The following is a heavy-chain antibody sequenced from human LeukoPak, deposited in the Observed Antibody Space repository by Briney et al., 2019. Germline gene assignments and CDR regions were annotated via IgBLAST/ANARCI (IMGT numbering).Heavy chain of an antibody. Sequence: GASVKVSCKASGYTFTDSYMHWVRQAPGQGLEWMGWINPKIGDTKYAQKFQGRVTMTRDTSISTVYMELSSLRSDDTAVYYCARDAFGRPGYFDYWGQGTLVTVSS. D-gene: IGHD2-15*01. CDR2: INPKIGDT. J-gene: IGHJ4*02. CDR3: ARDAFGRPGYFDY. V-gene: IGHV1-2*02. CDR1: GYTFTDSY.